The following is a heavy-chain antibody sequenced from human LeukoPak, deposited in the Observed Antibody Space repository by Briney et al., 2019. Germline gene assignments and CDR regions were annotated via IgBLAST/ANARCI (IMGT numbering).Heavy chain of an antibody. D-gene: IGHD3-3*01. Sequence: STKYYADSVKGRFTISRDNAKNSLYLQMNSLRAEDTAVYYCARARDYDFWSGYYYYYYYMDVWGKGTTATVSS. J-gene: IGHJ6*03. CDR2: STK. V-gene: IGHV3-48*01. CDR3: ARARDYDFWSGYYYYYYYMDV.